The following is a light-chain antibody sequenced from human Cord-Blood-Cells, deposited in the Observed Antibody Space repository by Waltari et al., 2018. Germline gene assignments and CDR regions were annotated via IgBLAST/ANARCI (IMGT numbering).Light chain of an antibody. CDR2: AAS. Sequence: AIRMTQSPSSFSASTGDRVTITCRASQGISSYLAWYQQKPGKAPKLLIYAASTLQRGLPSRFSGSGSETDFTLTISCLQSEDFTTYYCKQYYSYPYSFGQGTKLEIK. CDR1: QGISSY. CDR3: KQYYSYPYS. J-gene: IGKJ2*03. V-gene: IGKV1-8*01.